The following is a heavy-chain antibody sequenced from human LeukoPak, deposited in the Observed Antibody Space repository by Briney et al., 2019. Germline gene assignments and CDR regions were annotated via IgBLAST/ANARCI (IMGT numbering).Heavy chain of an antibody. J-gene: IGHJ3*02. V-gene: IGHV3-21*01. Sequence: GGSLRLSCAASGFTFSSYSMNWVRQAPGKGLEWVSSISSSSSYIYYADSVKGRFTISRDNAKNSLYLQMDSLRAEDTAVYYCARPFSGYYYVDAFDIWGQGTMVTVSS. CDR3: ARPFSGYYYVDAFDI. D-gene: IGHD3-22*01. CDR2: ISSSSSYI. CDR1: GFTFSSYS.